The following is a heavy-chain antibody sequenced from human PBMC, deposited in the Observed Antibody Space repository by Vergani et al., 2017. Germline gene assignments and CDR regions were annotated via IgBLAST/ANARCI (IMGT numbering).Heavy chain of an antibody. J-gene: IGHJ4*02. CDR3: ARRYDILTGYFDY. V-gene: IGHV4-34*01. D-gene: IGHD3-9*01. CDR2: INHSGST. CDR1: GGSFSGYY. Sequence: QVQLQQWGAGLLKPSETLSLPCAVYGGSFSGYYWSWIRQPPGKGLEWIGEINHSGSTNYNPSLKSRVTISVDTSKNQFSLKLSSVTAADTAVYYCARRYDILTGYFDYWGQGTLVTVSS.